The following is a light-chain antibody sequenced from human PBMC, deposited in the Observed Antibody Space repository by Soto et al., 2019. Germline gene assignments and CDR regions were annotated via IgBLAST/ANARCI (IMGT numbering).Light chain of an antibody. Sequence: QSVLTQPPSASGTPGQRVTISCSGNSSNIGSNTGNWYQQLPGTAPKLLIYSNNRRPSGVPDRFSGSKSGTSASLAISGLQSDDEAAYYCAAWDDSLNGQVFGGGTKLTVL. V-gene: IGLV1-44*01. CDR3: AAWDDSLNGQV. CDR1: SSNIGSNT. CDR2: SNN. J-gene: IGLJ3*02.